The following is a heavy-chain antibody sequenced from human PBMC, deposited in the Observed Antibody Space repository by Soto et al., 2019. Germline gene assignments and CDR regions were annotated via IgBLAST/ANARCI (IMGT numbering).Heavy chain of an antibody. CDR3: ARDRHLGFVGPFDY. Sequence: EVQLVESGGGLVQPGGSLRLSCAASGFTFSDHYMDWVRQAPGKGLEWVGRTRNKANSYTTEYAASVKGRFTISRDDSKNPLYLQMNSLKTEDTAVYYCARDRHLGFVGPFDYWGQGTLVTVSS. CDR2: TRNKANSYTT. CDR1: GFTFSDHY. V-gene: IGHV3-72*01. D-gene: IGHD2-21*01. J-gene: IGHJ4*02.